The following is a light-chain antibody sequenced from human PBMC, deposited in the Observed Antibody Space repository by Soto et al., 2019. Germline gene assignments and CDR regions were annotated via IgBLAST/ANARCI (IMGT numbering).Light chain of an antibody. CDR1: QSISSW. CDR3: QQYNSYSRT. V-gene: IGKV1-5*01. J-gene: IGKJ1*01. Sequence: DIQMTQSPSTLSASVGDRVTITCRASQSISSWLAWYQQKPGKAPKLLIYDASSLESGVPSRFSGSGSGTEFTLTISSLQPDDFATYYCQQYNSYSRTVXQGTKVDSK. CDR2: DAS.